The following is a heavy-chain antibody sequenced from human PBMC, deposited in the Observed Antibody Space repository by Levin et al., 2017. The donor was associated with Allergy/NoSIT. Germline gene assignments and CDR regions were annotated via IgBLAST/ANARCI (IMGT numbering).Heavy chain of an antibody. CDR3: AKDWFIPIGGYCSSTSCPYDAFDI. J-gene: IGHJ3*02. V-gene: IGHV3-30*18. CDR2: ISYDGSNK. Sequence: GESLKISCAASGFTFSSYGMHWVRQAPGKGLEWVAVISYDGSNKYYADSVKGRFTISRDNSKNTLYLQMNSLRAEDTAVYYCAKDWFIPIGGYCSSTSCPYDAFDIWGQGTMVTVSS. CDR1: GFTFSSYG. D-gene: IGHD2-2*01.